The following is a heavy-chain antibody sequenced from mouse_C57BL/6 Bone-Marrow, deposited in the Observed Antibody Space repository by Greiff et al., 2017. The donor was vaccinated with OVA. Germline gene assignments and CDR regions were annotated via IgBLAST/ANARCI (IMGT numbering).Heavy chain of an antibody. CDR2: IDPSASYT. D-gene: IGHD2-4*01. J-gene: IGHJ3*01. V-gene: IGHV1-69*01. CDR1: GYTFTSYW. CDR3: ARGGLTWFAY. Sequence: QVQLQQPGAELVMPGASVKLSCKASGYTFTSYWMHWVKQRPGQGLEWIGEIDPSASYTNYNQKFKGKSTLTVDKSSSTAYMQLSSLTSEDSAVYYCARGGLTWFAYWGQGTLVTVSA.